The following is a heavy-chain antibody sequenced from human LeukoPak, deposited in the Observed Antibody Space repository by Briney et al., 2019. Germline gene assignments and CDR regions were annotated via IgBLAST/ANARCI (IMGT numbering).Heavy chain of an antibody. D-gene: IGHD4-11*01. CDR2: IYTSGST. J-gene: IGHJ5*02. CDR3: ARGTTTVTTDGWWFDP. CDR1: GGSISSYY. Sequence: PSETLSLTCTVSGGSISSYYWSWIRQPAGKGLEWIGRIYTSGSTNYNPSLKSRVTMSVDTSKNQFSLKLSSVTAADTAVYYCARGTTTVTTDGWWFDPWGQGTLVTVSS. V-gene: IGHV4-4*07.